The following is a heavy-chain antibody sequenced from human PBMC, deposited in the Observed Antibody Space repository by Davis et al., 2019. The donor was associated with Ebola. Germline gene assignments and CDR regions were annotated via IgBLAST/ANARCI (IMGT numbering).Heavy chain of an antibody. D-gene: IGHD3-22*01. CDR2: INHSGST. CDR3: ARGGKYYYDSSGLIDY. V-gene: IGHV4-34*01. CDR1: GGSFSGYY. J-gene: IGHJ4*02. Sequence: PGGSLRLSCAVYGGSFSGYYWSWIRQPPGKGLEWIGEINHSGSTNYNPSLKSRVTISVDTSKNQFSLKLSSVTAADTAVYYCARGGKYYYDSSGLIDYWGQGTLVTVSS.